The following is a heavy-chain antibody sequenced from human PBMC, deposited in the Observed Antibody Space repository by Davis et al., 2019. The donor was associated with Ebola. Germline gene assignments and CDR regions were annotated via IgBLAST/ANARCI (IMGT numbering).Heavy chain of an antibody. CDR3: ARGRPIVVEPTAMGLSDLDY. J-gene: IGHJ4*02. D-gene: IGHD2-2*01. V-gene: IGHV4-34*01. CDR2: INHSGST. CDR1: GWSFSGYF. Sequence: SETLSLTCAVYGWSFSGYFWSWIRQTPGKGLEWVGEINHSGSTNYNPSLKSRVTISVDTSKSQLSLRLNSVTAADTAVYYCARGRPIVVEPTAMGLSDLDYWGQGTLVTVSS.